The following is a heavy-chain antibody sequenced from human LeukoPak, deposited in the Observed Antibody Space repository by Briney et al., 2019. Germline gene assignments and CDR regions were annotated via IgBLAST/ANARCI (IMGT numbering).Heavy chain of an antibody. Sequence: GRSLRLSCAASGFTLSSYGMHWVRQAPGKGLEWVAVIWYDGSNKYYADSVKGRFTISRDNSKNTLYLQMNSLRAEDTAVYYCARDSGSYYFDYWGQGTLVTVSS. CDR3: ARDSGSYYFDY. V-gene: IGHV3-33*01. CDR1: GFTLSSYG. CDR2: IWYDGSNK. D-gene: IGHD1-26*01. J-gene: IGHJ4*02.